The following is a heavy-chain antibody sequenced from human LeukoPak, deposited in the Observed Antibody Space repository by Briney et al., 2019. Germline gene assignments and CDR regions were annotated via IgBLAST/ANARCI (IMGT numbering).Heavy chain of an antibody. J-gene: IGHJ5*02. D-gene: IGHD6-13*01. CDR1: GGSISSSSYY. Sequence: PSETLSLTCTVSGGSISSSSYYWGWIRQPPGKGLEWIGSIYYSGSTYYNPSLKSRVTISVDTSKNQFSLKLSSVTAADTAVYYCAMGAAAGPSRFDPWGQGTLVTVSS. CDR3: AMGAAAGPSRFDP. CDR2: IYYSGST. V-gene: IGHV4-39*01.